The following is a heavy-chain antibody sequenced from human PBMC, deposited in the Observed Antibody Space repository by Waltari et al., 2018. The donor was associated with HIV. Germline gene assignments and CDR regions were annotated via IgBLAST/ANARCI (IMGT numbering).Heavy chain of an antibody. V-gene: IGHV7-4-1*02. CDR1: GYTFSSYA. CDR3: ARRPSTADMGVVYGDYVDNYFDP. Sequence: QVQLVQSGSELQKPGASVKVYCKASGYTFSSYAMNWVRQAPGQGLEWMGWINTKTGNPTYAQGFTDRVVFSLDTSVSTAYLQISSLKAEDTAVYYCARRPSTADMGVVYGDYVDNYFDPWGQGTLVTVSS. J-gene: IGHJ5*02. CDR2: INTKTGNP. D-gene: IGHD4-17*01.